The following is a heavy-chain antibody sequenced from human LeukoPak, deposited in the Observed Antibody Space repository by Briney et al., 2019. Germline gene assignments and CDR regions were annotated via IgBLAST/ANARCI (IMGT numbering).Heavy chain of an antibody. Sequence: GGSLRLSCAASGFTFSSYSMNWVRQAPGKGLEWVSSISSSSSYIYYADSVKGRFTISRDKAKNSLYLQMNSLRAEDTAVYYCARGIAAAGLFDYWGQGTLVTVSS. D-gene: IGHD6-13*01. J-gene: IGHJ4*02. CDR1: GFTFSSYS. V-gene: IGHV3-21*01. CDR2: ISSSSSYI. CDR3: ARGIAAAGLFDY.